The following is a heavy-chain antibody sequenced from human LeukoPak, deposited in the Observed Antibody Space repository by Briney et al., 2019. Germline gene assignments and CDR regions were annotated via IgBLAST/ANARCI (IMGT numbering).Heavy chain of an antibody. J-gene: IGHJ4*02. CDR2: INPNSGGT. CDR3: ARARGYYLSFFDY. D-gene: IGHD3-22*01. V-gene: IGHV1-2*04. Sequence: ASVKVSCKASGYTFTGYYMHWVRQAPGQGLERMGWINPNSGGTNYAQKFQGWVTMTRDTSISTAYMELSRLRSDDTAVYYCARARGYYLSFFDYWGQGTLVTVSS. CDR1: GYTFTGYY.